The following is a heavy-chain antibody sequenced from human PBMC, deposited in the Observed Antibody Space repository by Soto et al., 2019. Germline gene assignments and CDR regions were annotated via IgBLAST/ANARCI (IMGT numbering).Heavy chain of an antibody. Sequence: ASVKVSCKASGYTFTSYAMHWVRQAPGQRLEWMGWINAGNGNTKYSQKFQGRVTMTRDTSTSAAYMELRSLRSDDTAVYYCARDPGPNYDFWSGYRILFDYWGQGTLVTVSS. J-gene: IGHJ4*02. CDR3: ARDPGPNYDFWSGYRILFDY. CDR2: INAGNGNT. D-gene: IGHD3-3*01. V-gene: IGHV1-3*01. CDR1: GYTFTSYA.